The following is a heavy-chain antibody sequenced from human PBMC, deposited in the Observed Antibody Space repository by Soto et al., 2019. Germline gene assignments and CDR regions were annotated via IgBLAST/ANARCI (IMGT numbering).Heavy chain of an antibody. J-gene: IGHJ6*02. D-gene: IGHD2-2*01. CDR1: GFTFSSYW. V-gene: IGHV3-74*01. CDR2: INNGGGHI. CDR3: ARGYCSSTCCDYYYAMDV. Sequence: EVQLVESGGDLVQPGGSLRLSCAASGFTFSSYWMYWVRQAPGKGLVWVSRINNGGGHITYADAVKGRFTISRDNAKNTLYLQMNSLRAEDTAVYYCARGYCSSTCCDYYYAMDVWGQGATVTVSS.